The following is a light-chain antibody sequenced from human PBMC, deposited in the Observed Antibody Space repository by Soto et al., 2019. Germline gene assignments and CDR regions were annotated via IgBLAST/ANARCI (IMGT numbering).Light chain of an antibody. CDR2: STN. CDR3: VLYMGSDVV. Sequence: QAVVTQEPSFSVSPGGTVTLTCALDSGSVSTVHYPSWYRQTPGQAPRTLIYSTNSRSSGVPDRFSGSILGNKSALTITGAQXXDESAYFCVLYMGSDVVFGGGTKVTVL. V-gene: IGLV8-61*01. CDR1: SGSVSTVHY. J-gene: IGLJ2*01.